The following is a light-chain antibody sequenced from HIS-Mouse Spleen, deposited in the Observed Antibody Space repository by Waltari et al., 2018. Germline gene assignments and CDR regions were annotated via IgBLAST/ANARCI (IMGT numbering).Light chain of an antibody. CDR1: ALPKKY. Sequence: SDELTQPPSVSVSPGQTARLTCPGDALPKKYAYWYQQKSGQAPVLVIYEDSKRPSGIPERFSGSSSGTMATLTISGAQVEDEADYYCYSTDSSGNHRVFGGGTKLTVL. J-gene: IGLJ2*01. CDR2: EDS. V-gene: IGLV3-10*01. CDR3: YSTDSSGNHRV.